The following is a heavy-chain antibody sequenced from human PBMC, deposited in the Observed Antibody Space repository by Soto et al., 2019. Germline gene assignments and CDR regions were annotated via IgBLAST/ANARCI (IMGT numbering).Heavy chain of an antibody. D-gene: IGHD6-13*01. V-gene: IGHV4-30-2*01. J-gene: IGHJ4*02. CDR2: IYHSGST. Sequence: QLQLQESGSGLVKPSQTLSLTCAVSGDSLNSGGYSWSWIRQPPRKGLEWIGYIYHSGSTHYNPSLKSRDTMSLDRSKNQLSLRLNAVTAADTAVYYCARNRVGSSWYVDYWGQGIQVTVSS. CDR1: GDSLNSGGYS. CDR3: ARNRVGSSWYVDY.